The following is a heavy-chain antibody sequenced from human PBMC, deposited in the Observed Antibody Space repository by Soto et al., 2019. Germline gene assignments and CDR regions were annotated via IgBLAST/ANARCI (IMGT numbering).Heavy chain of an antibody. D-gene: IGHD3-22*01. CDR1: GGSVSSGSYY. V-gene: IGHV4-61*01. Sequence: SETLSLTCTVSGGSVSSGSYYWSWIRQPPGKGLEWIGYIYYSGSTNYNPSLKSRVTISVDTSKNQFSLKLSSVTAADTAVYYCARDWASSGYPDAFDIWGQGTMVTVSS. J-gene: IGHJ3*02. CDR3: ARDWASSGYPDAFDI. CDR2: IYYSGST.